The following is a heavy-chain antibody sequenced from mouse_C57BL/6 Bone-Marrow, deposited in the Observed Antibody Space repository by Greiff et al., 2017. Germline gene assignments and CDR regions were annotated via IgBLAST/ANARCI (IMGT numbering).Heavy chain of an antibody. V-gene: IGHV2-2*01. CDR1: GFSLTSYG. CDR3: ARNDWTGYGSSYYWYFDV. J-gene: IGHJ1*03. CDR2: IWSGGST. Sequence: VKLQESGPGLVQPSQSLSITCTVSGFSLTSYGVHWVRQSPGKGLEWLGVIWSGGSTDYNAAFISRLSTSKDNSKSQVFFKMNRLQADDTAIYYCARNDWTGYGSSYYWYFDVWGTGTTVTVSS. D-gene: IGHD1-1*01.